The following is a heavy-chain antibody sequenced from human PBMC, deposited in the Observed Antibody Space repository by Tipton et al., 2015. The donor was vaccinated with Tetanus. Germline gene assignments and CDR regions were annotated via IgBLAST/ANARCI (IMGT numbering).Heavy chain of an antibody. V-gene: IGHV4-34*08. D-gene: IGHD2-2*01. Sequence: TLSLTCAVYGGTFSAYYWSWIRQSPGKGLEWIGEINHSGSTTYSPSFKSRVTISVDTPKNQFSLMLTSVTAADTAVYYCATVACSSTSCYSHYFDYWGPGSLVTVSS. CDR3: ATVACSSTSCYSHYFDY. CDR2: INHSGST. CDR1: GGTFSAYY. J-gene: IGHJ4*02.